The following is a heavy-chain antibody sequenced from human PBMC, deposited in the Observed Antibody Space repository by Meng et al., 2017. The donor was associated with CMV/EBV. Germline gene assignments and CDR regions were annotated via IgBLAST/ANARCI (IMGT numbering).Heavy chain of an antibody. V-gene: IGHV1-24*01. CDR3: ATLYYYDSSPPGETNDAFDI. CDR1: GYTLTELS. D-gene: IGHD3-22*01. CDR2: FDPEDGET. J-gene: IGHJ3*02. Sequence: ASVKVSCKVSGYTLTELSMHWVRQAPGKGLEWMGGFDPEDGETIYAQKFQGRVTITEDTSTDTAYMELSSLRSEDTAVYYSATLYYYDSSPPGETNDAFDIWGQGTMVTVSS.